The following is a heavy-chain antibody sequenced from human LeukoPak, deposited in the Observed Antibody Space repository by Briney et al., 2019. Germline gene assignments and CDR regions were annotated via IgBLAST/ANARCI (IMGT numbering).Heavy chain of an antibody. V-gene: IGHV4-59*12. Sequence: PSETLSLTCTVSGDSITNYYWSWYRQPPGQGLEWIGYIYYSGNTNYNPSLKSRVTISVDTSKNQFSLELRSVTAADTAVYYCARAYYSTSWFPHWGQGALVTVSS. CDR1: GDSITNYY. D-gene: IGHD3-10*01. J-gene: IGHJ5*02. CDR3: ARAYYSTSWFPH. CDR2: IYYSGNT.